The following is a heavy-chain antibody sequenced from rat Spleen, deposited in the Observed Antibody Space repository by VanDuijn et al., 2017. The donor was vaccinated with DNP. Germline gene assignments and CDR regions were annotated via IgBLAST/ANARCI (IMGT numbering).Heavy chain of an antibody. CDR2: ITGGSGIT. Sequence: VQLKESGPGLVQPSQTLSLTCTVSGFSLTDHSVHWVRQPPGKGLEWIASITGGSGITSYPDSVKGRFTISRDNAKNTQYLQMDSLRSEGTATYYCTKAGGYSPWYFDYWGQGVMVTVSS. CDR1: GFSLTDHS. D-gene: IGHD1-11*01. J-gene: IGHJ2*01. CDR3: TKAGGYSPWYFDY. V-gene: IGHV5S13*01.